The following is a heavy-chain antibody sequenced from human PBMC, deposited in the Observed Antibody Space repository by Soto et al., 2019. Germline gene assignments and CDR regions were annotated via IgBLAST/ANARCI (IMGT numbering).Heavy chain of an antibody. J-gene: IGHJ4*02. CDR1: GYSFTSYW. V-gene: IGHV5-51*01. D-gene: IGHD3-22*01. CDR2: IYPGDSDT. Sequence: PVESLKISCKGSGYSFTSYWIGWVRQMPGKVLEWMGIIYPGDSDTRYSPSFQGQVTISADKSISTAYLQWSSLKASETAMYYCARQLLQRFPYDYWGQGTLVTVSS. CDR3: ARQLLQRFPYDY.